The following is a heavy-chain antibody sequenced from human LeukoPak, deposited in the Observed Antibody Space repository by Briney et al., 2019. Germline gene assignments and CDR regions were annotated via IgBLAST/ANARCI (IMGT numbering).Heavy chain of an antibody. CDR1: GFTFSNAW. Sequence: GGSLRLSCAASGFTFSNAWMSWVRQAPGKGLEWVGRIKSKTDGGTTDYAAPVKGRFTISRDDSKNTLYLQMNSLKTEDTAVYYCATGDYYDSSGYLGDYFDYWGQGTLVTVSS. D-gene: IGHD3-22*01. CDR3: ATGDYYDSSGYLGDYFDY. J-gene: IGHJ4*02. CDR2: IKSKTDGGTT. V-gene: IGHV3-15*01.